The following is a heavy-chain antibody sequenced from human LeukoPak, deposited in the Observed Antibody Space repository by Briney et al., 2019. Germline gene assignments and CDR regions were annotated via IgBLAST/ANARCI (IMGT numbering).Heavy chain of an antibody. CDR2: IRSKANSYAT. D-gene: IGHD2-21*02. CDR1: GLTISGSA. V-gene: IGHV3-73*01. J-gene: IGHJ3*02. CDR3: WAYCGGDCYSSADPAFDI. Sequence: SGGSLKLSCAASGLTISGSAMHWVRQASGKGLEWVGRIRSKANSYATAYAASVKGRFTISRDDSKNTAYLQMNSLKTEDTAVYYCWAYCGGDCYSSADPAFDIWGQGTMVTVSS.